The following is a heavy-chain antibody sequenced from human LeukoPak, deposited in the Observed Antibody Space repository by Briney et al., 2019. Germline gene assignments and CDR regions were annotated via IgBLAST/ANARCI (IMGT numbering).Heavy chain of an antibody. CDR3: VREGFFGSYGEY. J-gene: IGHJ4*02. CDR2: IKSSGSST. CDR1: GFTFSGHS. Sequence: GGSLRLSCAASGFTFSGHSMTWVRQAPGKGLEWISYIKSSGSSTFYADSVKGRFTISRDNGKNSLYLQMNSVRDEDTAVYYCVREGFFGSYGEYWGPGTLVTVSS. V-gene: IGHV3-48*02. D-gene: IGHD1-26*01.